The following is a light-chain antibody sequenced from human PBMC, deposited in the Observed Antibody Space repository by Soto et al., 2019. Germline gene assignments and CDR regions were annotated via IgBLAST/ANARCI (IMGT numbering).Light chain of an antibody. J-gene: IGLJ1*01. V-gene: IGLV2-14*03. Sequence: QSVLTQPASVSGSPGQSITISCTGTSSDVGDYNHVSWYQHHPGKAPKVIIYDVSNRPSGVSNRFSGSKSGNTASLTFSGLQAEDEADYYCSSYTSSSTYGFGTGTKVTVL. CDR1: SSDVGDYNH. CDR2: DVS. CDR3: SSYTSSSTYG.